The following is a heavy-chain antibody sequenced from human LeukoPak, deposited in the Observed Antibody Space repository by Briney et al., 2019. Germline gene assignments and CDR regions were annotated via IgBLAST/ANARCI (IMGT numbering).Heavy chain of an antibody. CDR3: AKDPGDDYGDYYFDY. Sequence: GGSLRLSCAASGFTFSSCDMSWVRQAPGKGLEWASTISAGGTAYYADSVKGRFTISRDNSKNTLYLQMNSLRAEDTAVYYRAKDPGDDYGDYYFDYWGQGTLVTVSS. D-gene: IGHD4-17*01. CDR1: GFTFSSCD. CDR2: ISAGGTA. V-gene: IGHV3-23*01. J-gene: IGHJ4*02.